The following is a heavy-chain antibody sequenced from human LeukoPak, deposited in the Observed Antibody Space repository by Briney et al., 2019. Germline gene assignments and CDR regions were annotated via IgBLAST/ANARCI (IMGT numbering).Heavy chain of an antibody. Sequence: ASVKVSCKASGYTFTSYYMHWVRQAPGQGLEWMGIINPSGGSTSYAQKFQGRVTMTRDMSTSTVYMELSSLRSEDTAVYYCAREGGYYDSSGYPGDDAFDIWGQGTMVTVSS. J-gene: IGHJ3*02. CDR2: INPSGGST. CDR3: AREGGYYDSSGYPGDDAFDI. V-gene: IGHV1-46*01. CDR1: GYTFTSYY. D-gene: IGHD3-22*01.